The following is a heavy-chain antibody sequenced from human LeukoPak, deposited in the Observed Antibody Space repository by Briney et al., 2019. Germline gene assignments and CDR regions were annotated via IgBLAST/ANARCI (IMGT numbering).Heavy chain of an antibody. D-gene: IGHD3-3*01. CDR3: ARDRPQLPIRFFSHLLVRIYYYYYGMDV. CDR2: IYYSGST. J-gene: IGHJ6*02. V-gene: IGHV4-59*01. CDR1: GGSISSYY. Sequence: SETLSLTCTVSGGSISSYYWSWIRQPPGKGLEWIGYIYYSGSTNYNPSLKSRVTISVDTSKNQFSLKLSSVTAADTAVYYCARDRPQLPIRFFSHLLVRIYYYYYGMDVWGQGTAVTVSS.